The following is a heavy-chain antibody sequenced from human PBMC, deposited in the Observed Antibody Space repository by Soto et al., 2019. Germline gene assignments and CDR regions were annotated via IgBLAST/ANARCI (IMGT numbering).Heavy chain of an antibody. CDR2: IIPSLNMA. Sequence: QVQLVQSGAEVRKPGSSVRVSCRTSGDTFTSYTINWVRQAPGQGLEWMGRIIPSLNMANYAQKFQGSVTFTADKSTSTAYMDLSSLRSEDTAVYFCATGLVPRFFASWGQGTPVTVSS. CDR1: GDTFTSYT. CDR3: ATGLVPRFFAS. J-gene: IGHJ5*02. V-gene: IGHV1-69*02. D-gene: IGHD6-6*01.